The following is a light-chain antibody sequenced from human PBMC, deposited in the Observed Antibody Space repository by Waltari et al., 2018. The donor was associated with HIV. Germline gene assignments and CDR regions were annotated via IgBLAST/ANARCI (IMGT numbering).Light chain of an antibody. CDR2: GVT. CDR3: SSFATTATPVL. Sequence: QSALTQPAAVSGSPGQSITFSCTGTDSDVGAYNLVSWYQQHPDKAPKLVMYGVTQRPSGVSDRFSGSKSGNTAYLTISGLQADDEADYFCSSFATTATPVLFGGGTKLTVL. V-gene: IGLV2-23*02. CDR1: DSDVGAYNL. J-gene: IGLJ2*01.